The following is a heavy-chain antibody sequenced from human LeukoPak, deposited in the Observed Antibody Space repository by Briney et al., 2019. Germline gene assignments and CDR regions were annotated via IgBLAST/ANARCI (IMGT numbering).Heavy chain of an antibody. V-gene: IGHV3-20*04. CDR1: GFNFDDYG. J-gene: IGHJ4*02. D-gene: IGHD3-22*01. CDR2: INWSGSST. CDR3: AKSPYYYDSSGYGFDY. Sequence: GGSLRLSCAASGFNFDDYGMTWVRQAPGRGLEWVSGINWSGSSTNYADSVKGRFTISRDSAKNSLYLQMNGLRAEDTAVYYCAKSPYYYDSSGYGFDYWGQGTLVTVSS.